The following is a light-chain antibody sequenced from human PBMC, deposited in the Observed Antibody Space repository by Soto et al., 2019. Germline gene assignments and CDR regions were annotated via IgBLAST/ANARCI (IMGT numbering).Light chain of an antibody. CDR2: GAS. CDR1: QSVSNNY. J-gene: IGKJ1*01. Sequence: EIVVTQSPGPLSLSPGERATLSCRASQSVSNNYLAWYQQKPGQAPRLLIYGASNRATGIPDRFSGSGSGTDFTLTISRLEPEDFAVYYCQQYCSSGTFGQGANVDIK. CDR3: QQYCSSGT. V-gene: IGKV3-20*01.